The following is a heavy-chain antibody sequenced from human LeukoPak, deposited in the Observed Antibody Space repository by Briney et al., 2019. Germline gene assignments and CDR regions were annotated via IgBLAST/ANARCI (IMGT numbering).Heavy chain of an antibody. CDR1: GYSFTNYW. CDR3: ARTYEAYVPSLDY. Sequence: GESLKISCKGSGYSFTNYWIGWVRQMPGKGLEWMGIIYPSDSDTRYSPSFQGQVTISADKSISTAYLQWSSLKASDTAMYYCARTYEAYVPSLDYWGQGTLVTVSS. J-gene: IGHJ4*02. CDR2: IYPSDSDT. D-gene: IGHD5-12*01. V-gene: IGHV5-51*01.